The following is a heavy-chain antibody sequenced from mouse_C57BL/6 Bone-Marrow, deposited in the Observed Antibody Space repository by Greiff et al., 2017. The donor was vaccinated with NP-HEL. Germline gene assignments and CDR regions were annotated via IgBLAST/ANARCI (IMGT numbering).Heavy chain of an antibody. CDR1: GFSLTSYA. CDR2: IWTGGGT. V-gene: IGHV2-9-1*01. Sequence: VKLMESGPGLVAPSQSLSITCTVSGFSLTSYAISWVRQPPGKGLEWLGVIWTGGGTNYNSALKSRLSISKDNSKSQVFLKMNSLQTDDTARYYCARNLGHYGSSYDGFAYWGQGTLVTVSA. D-gene: IGHD1-1*01. CDR3: ARNLGHYGSSYDGFAY. J-gene: IGHJ3*01.